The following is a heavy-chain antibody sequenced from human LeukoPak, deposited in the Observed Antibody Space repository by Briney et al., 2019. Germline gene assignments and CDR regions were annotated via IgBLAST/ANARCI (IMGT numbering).Heavy chain of an antibody. D-gene: IGHD2-21*01. CDR2: IYYSGST. CDR1: GGSISTYY. J-gene: IGHJ2*01. Sequence: SETLSLTCTVSGGSISTYYWNCIRQPPGKGLEWIGYIYYSGSTNYNPSLKSRVTISVDTSKNQFSLKLSSVTAADTAVSYCARRADSNWYFDLWGRGTLVTVSS. V-gene: IGHV4-59*08. CDR3: ARRADSNWYFDL.